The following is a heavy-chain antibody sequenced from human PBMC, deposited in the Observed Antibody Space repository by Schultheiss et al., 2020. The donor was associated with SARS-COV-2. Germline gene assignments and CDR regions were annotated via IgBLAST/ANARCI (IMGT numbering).Heavy chain of an antibody. CDR3: ARAVSDFWISS. CDR2: INHSGST. Sequence: SETLSLTCAVYGGSFSGYYWSWIRQPPGKGLEWIGEINHSGSTNYNPSLKSRVTISVDTSKNQFSLRLTSVTAADTAVYYCARAVSDFWISSWGQGTLVTVSS. V-gene: IGHV4-34*01. D-gene: IGHD3-3*01. CDR1: GGSFSGYY. J-gene: IGHJ5*02.